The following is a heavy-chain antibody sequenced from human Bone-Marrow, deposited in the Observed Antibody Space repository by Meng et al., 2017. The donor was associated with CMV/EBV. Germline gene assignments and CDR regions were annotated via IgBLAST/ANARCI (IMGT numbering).Heavy chain of an antibody. D-gene: IGHD2-2*01. CDR3: ARNDIVVVPAANYYGMDV. V-gene: IGHV3-7*01. CDR2: IKQDGSEK. Sequence: GESLKISCAASGFTFSSYRMSWVRQAPGKGLEWVANIKQDGSEKYYVDSVKGRFTISRDNAKNSLYLQMNSLRAEDTAVYYCARNDIVVVPAANYYGMDVWGQGTTVTVSS. CDR1: GFTFSSYR. J-gene: IGHJ6*02.